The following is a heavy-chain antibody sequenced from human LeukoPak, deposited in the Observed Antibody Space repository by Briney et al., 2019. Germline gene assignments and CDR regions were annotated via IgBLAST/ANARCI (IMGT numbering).Heavy chain of an antibody. CDR1: GYTFIDYY. V-gene: IGHV1-2*02. Sequence: ASVKVSCKSSGYTFIDYYIHWVRQAPGQGLEWMGWINPNSGATKYAQKFQGRVSMTRDTSINTAYMDLTNLRSDDTAIFYCARVKKLMPEFEFWGQGALVTVSS. J-gene: IGHJ4*02. CDR2: INPNSGAT. CDR3: ARVKKLMPEFEF. D-gene: IGHD2-2*01.